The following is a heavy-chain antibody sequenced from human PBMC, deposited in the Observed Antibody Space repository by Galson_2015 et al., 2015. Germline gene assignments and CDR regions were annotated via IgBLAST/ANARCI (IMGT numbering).Heavy chain of an antibody. CDR2: IKSKTDGGTT. J-gene: IGHJ3*02. CDR3: TTEDSSGYGAFDI. Sequence: SLRLSCAASGFTFSNAWMSWVRQAPGKGLEWVGRIKSKTDGGTTDYAAPVKGRFTISRDDSKNTLYLQMNSLKTEDTAVYYCTTEDSSGYGAFDIWGQGTMVTVSS. V-gene: IGHV3-15*01. CDR1: GFTFSNAW. D-gene: IGHD3-22*01.